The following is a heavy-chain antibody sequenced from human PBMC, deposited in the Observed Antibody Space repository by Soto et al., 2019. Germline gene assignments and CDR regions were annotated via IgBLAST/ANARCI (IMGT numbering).Heavy chain of an antibody. CDR2: IYSGGST. D-gene: IGHD3-9*01. CDR3: ARAYYDILTGSYYYGMDV. CDR1: GCTVSSNY. Sequence: PGGSLRLSCAASGCTVSSNYMSWVRQAPGKGLEWVSVIYSGGSTYYADSVKGRFTISRDNSKNTLYLQMNSLRAEDTAVYYCARAYYDILTGSYYYGMDVWGQGTTVTVSS. V-gene: IGHV3-53*01. J-gene: IGHJ6*02.